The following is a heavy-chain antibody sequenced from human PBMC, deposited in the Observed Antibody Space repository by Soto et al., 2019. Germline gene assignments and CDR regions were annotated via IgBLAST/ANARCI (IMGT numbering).Heavy chain of an antibody. D-gene: IGHD2-2*01. Sequence: SLCLTCTVSGGSISIGDYYWSWIREPPGKGLEWIGYIYYSWITYYNPSLKSRVTISVDTSKNQFSLKLSSVTAEDTAVYYCARDRQDIVVVPAAAMGGYYGMDVWGQGTTVTVYS. CDR3: ARDRQDIVVVPAAAMGGYYGMDV. CDR1: GGSISIGDYY. J-gene: IGHJ6*02. CDR2: IYYSWIT. V-gene: IGHV4-30-4*01.